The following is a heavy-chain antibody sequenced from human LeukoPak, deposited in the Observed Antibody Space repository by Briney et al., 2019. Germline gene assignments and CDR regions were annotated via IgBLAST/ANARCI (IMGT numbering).Heavy chain of an antibody. J-gene: IGHJ4*02. Sequence: SETLSLTCAVYGGSFSGYYWSWIRQPPGKGLEWIGEINHSGSTNYNPSLKSRVTISVDTSKNQFSLNLSSVTAADTAVYYCARGLSGNGEYQLLFYFDYWGQGTLVTVSS. V-gene: IGHV4-34*01. CDR2: INHSGST. CDR3: ARGLSGNGEYQLLFYFDY. CDR1: GGSFSGYY. D-gene: IGHD2-2*01.